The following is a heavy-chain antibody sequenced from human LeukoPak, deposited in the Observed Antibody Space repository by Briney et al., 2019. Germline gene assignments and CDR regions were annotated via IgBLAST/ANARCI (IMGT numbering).Heavy chain of an antibody. CDR2: ISGSGGSA. CDR3: ATHRDYRFDY. J-gene: IGHJ4*02. CDR1: GFTFSSYA. D-gene: IGHD4-17*01. V-gene: IGHV3-23*01. Sequence: PGGSLRLSCEASGFTFSSYAMSWVRQAPGKGLEWVSSISGSGGSAYYADSVKGRFTISRDNAKNSLYPQMNSLRAEDTAVYYCATHRDYRFDYWGQGTLVTVSS.